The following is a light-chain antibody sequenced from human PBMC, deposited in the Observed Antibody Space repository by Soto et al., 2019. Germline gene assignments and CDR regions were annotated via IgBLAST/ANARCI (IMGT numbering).Light chain of an antibody. CDR3: CSYAHSRTLI. CDR1: SSDVGTYNL. CDR2: EGN. V-gene: IGLV2-23*01. J-gene: IGLJ2*01. Sequence: QSALTQPASVSGSPGESITISCTGTSSDVGTYNLVTWYQQHPGRVPKLILYEGNKRPSGVSSRFSSSKSGNTASLTISGLQAEDDADYFCCSYAHSRTLIFGGGTKLTVL.